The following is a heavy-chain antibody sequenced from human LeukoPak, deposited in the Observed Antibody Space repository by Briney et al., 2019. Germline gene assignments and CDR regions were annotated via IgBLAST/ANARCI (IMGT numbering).Heavy chain of an antibody. CDR2: INPCGGST. J-gene: IGHJ4*02. CDR3: ARGGLSIMGY. Sequence: ASVKVSCKASGYTFTSYYMHWVRQAPGQGLEWMGIINPCGGSTSYAQKFQGRVTMTRDTSTSTVYMELSSLRAEDTAVYFCARGGLSIMGYWGQGTLVTVSS. D-gene: IGHD2/OR15-2a*01. V-gene: IGHV1-46*01. CDR1: GYTFTSYY.